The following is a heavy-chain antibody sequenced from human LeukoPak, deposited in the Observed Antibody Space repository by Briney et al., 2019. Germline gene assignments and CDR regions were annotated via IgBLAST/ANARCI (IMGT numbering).Heavy chain of an antibody. V-gene: IGHV4-38-2*01. CDR2: TFHTGIT. Sequence: SVTLSLXCAVSGFSISSGYCWAWVRQSPGKGLEWIGSTFHTGITYYNSCLESRITISVATSKNQFSLRLSSVTAADTAVYYCARRISSRREGTCSSTSCYFDYWGQGTLVTVSS. D-gene: IGHD2-2*01. J-gene: IGHJ4*02. CDR3: ARRISSRREGTCSSTSCYFDY. CDR1: GFSISSGYC.